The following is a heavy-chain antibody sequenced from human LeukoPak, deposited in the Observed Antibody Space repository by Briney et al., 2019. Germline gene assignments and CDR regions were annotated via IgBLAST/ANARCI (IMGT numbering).Heavy chain of an antibody. CDR3: ARDTWYNSSSNYYYYGMDV. V-gene: IGHV3-48*03. Sequence: GGSLRLSCAACGFNFSSYEMNGLRQAPGKGLEWVSYISSSGSTIYYADSVKGRFTISRDNAKNSLYLQMNSLRAEDTAVYYWARDTWYNSSSNYYYYGMDVWGQGTTATVSS. CDR1: GFNFSSYE. D-gene: IGHD6-6*01. CDR2: ISSSGSTI. J-gene: IGHJ6*02.